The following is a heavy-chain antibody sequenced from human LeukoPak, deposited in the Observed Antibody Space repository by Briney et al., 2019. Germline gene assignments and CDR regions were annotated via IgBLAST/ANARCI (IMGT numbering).Heavy chain of an antibody. CDR1: GFTFSRYW. CDR2: IKEDGSEK. D-gene: IGHD7-27*01. CDR3: ARTGDSYY. V-gene: IGHV3-7*03. Sequence: GGSLRLSCVASGFTFSRYWMSWARQAPGKGLQWVANIKEDGSEKYYVDSVKGRFTISRDNAKNSLYLHMISLRAEDTAVYYCARTGDSYYWGQGTLVTVSS. J-gene: IGHJ4*02.